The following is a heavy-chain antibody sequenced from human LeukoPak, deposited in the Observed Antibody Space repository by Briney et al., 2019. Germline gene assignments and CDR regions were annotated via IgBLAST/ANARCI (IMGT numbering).Heavy chain of an antibody. CDR2: ITGTGGST. CDR3: ATRGYCSGTSCYAPQP. D-gene: IGHD2-2*01. CDR1: GFTFSSYA. J-gene: IGHJ5*02. Sequence: GGSLRLSCTASGFTFSSYAMSWVRQAPGKGLEWVSAITGTGGSTYYADSVKGRFTISRDNSKNTLYLQMNSLRAEDTAVYYCATRGYCSGTSCYAPQPWGQGTLVTVSS. V-gene: IGHV3-23*01.